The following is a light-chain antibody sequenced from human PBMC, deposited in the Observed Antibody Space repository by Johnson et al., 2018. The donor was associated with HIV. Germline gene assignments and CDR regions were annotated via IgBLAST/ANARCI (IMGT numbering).Light chain of an antibody. J-gene: IGLJ1*01. CDR3: GTWVCSLKAVF. CDR1: SSTIGNNY. Sequence: QSVLTQPPSVSAAPGQKVTISCSGSSSTIGNNYVSWYQQLPGTAPKLLIYDNNKRPSGIPDRFSGSKSGTSATLDITGLQTGAEAHDYYGTWVCSLKAVFVGTGTKVTFL. CDR2: DNN. V-gene: IGLV1-51*01.